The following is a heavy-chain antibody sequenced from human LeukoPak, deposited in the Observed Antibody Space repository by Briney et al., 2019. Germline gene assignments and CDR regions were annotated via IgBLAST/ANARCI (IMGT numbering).Heavy chain of an antibody. Sequence: GGSLRLSCAASGFTFSSYWMHWVRQAPGKGLVWVSRINSDGSGATYADSVKGRFTISRDNAKNTVYLQMNSLRAEDTAVYYCASLFLCYGCSSSSDSFNIWGQGTMVIVSS. J-gene: IGHJ3*02. CDR3: ASLFLCYGCSSSSDSFNI. CDR1: GFTFSSYW. CDR2: INSDGSGA. V-gene: IGHV3-74*01. D-gene: IGHD6-6*01.